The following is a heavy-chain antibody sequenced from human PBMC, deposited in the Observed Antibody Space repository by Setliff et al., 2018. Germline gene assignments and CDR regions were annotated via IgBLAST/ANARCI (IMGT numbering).Heavy chain of an antibody. CDR2: ISSNSHYK. CDR3: VRDVYDFRTGQGGP. Sequence: GGSLSLSCAASGFTFNSYSMNWVRQAPGKGLEWVSFISSNSHYKYYADSLEGRFTISRDNTKNSLYLQINSLRAEDTAVYFCVRDVYDFRTGQGGPWGRGTRVTVSS. CDR1: GFTFNSYS. V-gene: IGHV3-21*01. J-gene: IGHJ5*02. D-gene: IGHD3-3*01.